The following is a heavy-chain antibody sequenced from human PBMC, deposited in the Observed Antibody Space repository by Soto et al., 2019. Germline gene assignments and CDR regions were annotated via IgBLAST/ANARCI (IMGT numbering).Heavy chain of an antibody. J-gene: IGHJ6*03. CDR2: IHSGNSA. CDR3: SREPGYCSGGICYRYMDV. CDR1: GLIVNNNY. V-gene: IGHV3-53*04. D-gene: IGHD2-15*01. Sequence: EMQLVESGGGLVNPGGSLRLSCAASGLIVNNNYMNWVRQAPGKGLEWVSVIHSGNSASYADSVMGRFTISRHNSKNMVYLQMNSLRAEDTAVYYCSREPGYCSGGICYRYMDVWGKGTTVTVSS.